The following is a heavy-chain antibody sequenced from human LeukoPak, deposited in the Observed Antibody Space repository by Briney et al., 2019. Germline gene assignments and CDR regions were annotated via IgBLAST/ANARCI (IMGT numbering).Heavy chain of an antibody. CDR1: GFTLSDHY. J-gene: IGHJ4*02. CDR2: SRNKAKSYTI. Sequence: GGSLRLSCAASGFTLSDHYMDWVRQAPGKGLEWVGRSRNKAKSYTISYAASVKGRFTISRDDSKNSLYLQMNSLKTEDTAVYYCAKDGYYDSSGYYSGTRGFDYWGQGTLVTVSS. D-gene: IGHD3-22*01. CDR3: AKDGYYDSSGYYSGTRGFDY. V-gene: IGHV3-72*01.